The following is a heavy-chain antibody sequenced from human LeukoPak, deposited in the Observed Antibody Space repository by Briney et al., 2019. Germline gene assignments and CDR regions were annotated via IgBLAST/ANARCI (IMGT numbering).Heavy chain of an antibody. CDR3: ARDEH. CDR1: GFTFSSYT. CDR2: IKQDGSEK. V-gene: IGHV3-7*01. J-gene: IGHJ4*02. Sequence: GGSLRLSCAASGFTFSSYTINWVRQAPGKGLEWVANIKQDGSEKYYVDSVKGRFTISRDNAKNSLYLQMNSLRSEDTAVYYCARDEHWGQGTLVTVSS.